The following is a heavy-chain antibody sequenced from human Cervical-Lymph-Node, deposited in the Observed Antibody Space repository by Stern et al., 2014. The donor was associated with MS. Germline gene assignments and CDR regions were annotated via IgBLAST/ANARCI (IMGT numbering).Heavy chain of an antibody. V-gene: IGHV1-46*01. D-gene: IGHD6-13*01. CDR3: ARDLGDVAAAGFLVY. CDR2: INPSRDST. J-gene: IGHJ4*02. Sequence: QLVQSGAEVQKSGASVKVSCKASGYSFTSYYMHWVRQAPGQGLEWMGIINPSRDSTTYAQKFQGRIKMTTDTSTNTVYMELRNLRSEDTAMYYCARDLGDVAAAGFLVYWGQGTLVTVSS. CDR1: GYSFTSYY.